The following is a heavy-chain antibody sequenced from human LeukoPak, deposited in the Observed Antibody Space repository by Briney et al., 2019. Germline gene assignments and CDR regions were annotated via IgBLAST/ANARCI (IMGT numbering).Heavy chain of an antibody. V-gene: IGHV4-31*03. CDR3: ARDPGYDSSGYYWGWFDP. J-gene: IGHJ5*02. CDR2: IHHSGST. Sequence: PSETLSLTCTVSNASIGSRSYYWSWIRQHPGKGLEWIGYIHHSGSTYYNPSLNNRVTMSVDTFKNHFSLKLSSVTAADTAMYYCARDPGYDSSGYYWGWFDPWGQGTLVTVSS. CDR1: NASIGSRSYY. D-gene: IGHD3-22*01.